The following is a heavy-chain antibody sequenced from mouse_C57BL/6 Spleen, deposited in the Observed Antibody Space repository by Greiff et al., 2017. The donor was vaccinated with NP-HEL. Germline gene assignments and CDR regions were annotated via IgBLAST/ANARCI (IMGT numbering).Heavy chain of an antibody. J-gene: IGHJ2*01. CDR2: IYPGDGDT. CDR3: ARAEGAYYFDY. V-gene: IGHV1-82*01. CDR1: GYAFSSSW. Sequence: QVQLKQSGPELVKPGASVKISCKASGYAFSSSWMNWVKQRPGKGLEWIGRIYPGDGDTNYNGKFKGKATLTADKSSSTAYMQLSSLTSEDSAVYFCARAEGAYYFDYWGQGTTLTGSS.